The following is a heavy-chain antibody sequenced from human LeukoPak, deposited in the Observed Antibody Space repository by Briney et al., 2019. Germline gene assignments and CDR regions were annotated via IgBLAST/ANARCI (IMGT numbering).Heavy chain of an antibody. D-gene: IGHD3-10*01. CDR3: ARHAPPYHYYGSGSSFDY. Sequence: SETLSLTCTVSGGSISSSSYYWGWIRQPPGKGLEWIGSIYYSGSTYYNPSLKSRVTISVDTSKNQFSLKLSSVTAADTAVYYCARHAPPYHYYGSGSSFDYWGQGTQVTVSS. V-gene: IGHV4-39*01. CDR2: IYYSGST. CDR1: GGSISSSSYY. J-gene: IGHJ4*02.